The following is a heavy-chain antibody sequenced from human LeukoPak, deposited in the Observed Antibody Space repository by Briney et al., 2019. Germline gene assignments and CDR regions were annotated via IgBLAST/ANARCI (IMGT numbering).Heavy chain of an antibody. CDR3: ARDTGTTYYYGSGSSDGMDV. Sequence: GSLRLSCSASGFTVSSNYMSWVRQAPGKGLEWVSVIYSGGSTYYADSVKGRFTISRDNSKNTLYLQMNSPRAEDTAVYYCARDTGTTYYYGSGSSDGMDVWGQGTTVTVSS. CDR1: GFTVSSNY. CDR2: IYSGGST. V-gene: IGHV3-66*01. J-gene: IGHJ6*02. D-gene: IGHD3-10*01.